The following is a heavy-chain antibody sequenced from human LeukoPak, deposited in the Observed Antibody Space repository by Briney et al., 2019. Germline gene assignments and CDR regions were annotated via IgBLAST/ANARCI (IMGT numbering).Heavy chain of an antibody. V-gene: IGHV4-59*01. CDR3: ARDSGYSSGWYDN. CDR1: GGSFSGYY. Sequence: SETLSLTCAVYGGSFSGYYWSWIRQPPGKGLEWIGYIYNTETTNYNPSLKSRVTISIDTSKNQFSLKLSSVTAADTAVYYCARDSGYSSGWYDNWGQGTLVTVSS. J-gene: IGHJ5*02. CDR2: IYNTETT. D-gene: IGHD6-25*01.